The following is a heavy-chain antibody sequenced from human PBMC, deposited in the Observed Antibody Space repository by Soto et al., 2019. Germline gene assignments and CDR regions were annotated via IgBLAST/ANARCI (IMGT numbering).Heavy chain of an antibody. V-gene: IGHV1-46*01. J-gene: IGHJ6*02. D-gene: IGHD1-26*01. CDR3: ASHSGSSPEGRYYYGMDV. CDR2: INPSGGST. Sequence: ASVKVSCKASGYTFTSYYMHWVRQAPGQGLEWMGIINPSGGSTSYAQKFQGRVTMTRDTSTSTVYMELSSLRSEDTAVYYCASHSGSSPEGRYYYGMDVWGQGTTVTVSS. CDR1: GYTFTSYY.